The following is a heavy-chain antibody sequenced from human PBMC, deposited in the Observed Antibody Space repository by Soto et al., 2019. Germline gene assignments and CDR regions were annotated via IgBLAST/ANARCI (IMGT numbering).Heavy chain of an antibody. D-gene: IGHD2-15*01. J-gene: IGHJ4*02. CDR1: GFTFSRQA. CDR3: ATGFLGLCTGGNCPLDS. Sequence: QVQLVESGGGVVQHERSLRLSCAASGFTFSRQAMHWVRQAPGRGLEWVAVIWYHGVDKYYADSVKGRFTISRDNSKNTVYLQMNSLRGEDTAVYYCATGFLGLCTGGNCPLDSLGQGSLVTVSS. CDR2: IWYHGVDK. V-gene: IGHV3-33*01.